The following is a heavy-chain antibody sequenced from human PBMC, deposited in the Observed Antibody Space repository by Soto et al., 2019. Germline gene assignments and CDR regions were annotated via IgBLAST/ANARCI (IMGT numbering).Heavy chain of an antibody. V-gene: IGHV3-23*01. CDR1: GFTFGNYA. Sequence: PGGSLGLSCAASGFTFGNYAMNWVRQAPGKGLEWISSISDPGTSTYYANSVKGRFSMSRDNSKNTLFLQMNRLRADDTAVYFCAKSLVTPSDAFDLWGRGTLVTVSS. CDR3: AKSLVTPSDAFDL. D-gene: IGHD2-21*02. J-gene: IGHJ3*01. CDR2: ISDPGTST.